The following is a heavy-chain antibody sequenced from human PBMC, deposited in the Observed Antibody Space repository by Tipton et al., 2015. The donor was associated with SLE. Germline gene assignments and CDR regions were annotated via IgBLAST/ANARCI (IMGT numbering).Heavy chain of an antibody. J-gene: IGHJ5*02. V-gene: IGHV4-38-2*02. D-gene: IGHD3-22*01. CDR2: IYHSDNP. Sequence: TLSLTCTVSGYSISSGYYWGWIRQPPGKGLEWIGSIYHSDNPYYNPSLKSRVTISVDASKKQLSLKLRSVTAADTAVYYCARHYDSTGFGRDTWFDPWGQGTLVTVSS. CDR3: ARHYDSTGFGRDTWFDP. CDR1: GYSISSGYY.